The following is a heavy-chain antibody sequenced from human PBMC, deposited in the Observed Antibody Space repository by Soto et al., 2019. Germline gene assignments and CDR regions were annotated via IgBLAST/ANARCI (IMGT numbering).Heavy chain of an antibody. Sequence: QVQLVQSGAEVKKPGASVKVSCKASGYTLSNFDISWVRQAPGQGLEWMAWISGHNGNTNFAQKFQCRVRLTADTSVSTAYMELRSLRSDDTGVYFCARFNSTNSGGNCYYFMDVWGQGTTVTVSS. CDR2: ISGHNGNT. J-gene: IGHJ6*03. CDR3: ARFNSTNSGGNCYYFMDV. CDR1: GYTLSNFD. V-gene: IGHV1-18*04. D-gene: IGHD3-10*01.